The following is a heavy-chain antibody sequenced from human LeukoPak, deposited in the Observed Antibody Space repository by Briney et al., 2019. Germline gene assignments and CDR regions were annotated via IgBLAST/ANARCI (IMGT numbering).Heavy chain of an antibody. CDR3: AREEKLRFLERLPSNMDV. D-gene: IGHD3-3*01. V-gene: IGHV1-18*01. Sequence: ASVNVSCKASGYIFANYVINWVRQAPGQGLEWMGWISANNGNTNYAQRLLGRVTMTTDTSTSTAYMELTRLRSDDTAVYYGAREEKLRFLERLPSNMDVWGQGTTVIVSS. CDR2: ISANNGNT. J-gene: IGHJ6*02. CDR1: GYIFANYV.